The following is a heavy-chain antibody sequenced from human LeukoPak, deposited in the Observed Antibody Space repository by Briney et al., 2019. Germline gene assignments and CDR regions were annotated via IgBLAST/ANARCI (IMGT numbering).Heavy chain of an antibody. J-gene: IGHJ5*02. CDR2: IYPGDSDT. Sequence: GESLKISCKGSGYSFTSYWIGWVRQMPGKGLEWMGIIYPGDSDTRYSPSFQGQVTISADKSISTAYLQWSSLKASDTAMYYCARFPTNYYGSSAASSWFDPWGQGTLVTVSS. CDR3: ARFPTNYYGSSAASSWFDP. V-gene: IGHV5-51*01. CDR1: GYSFTSYW. D-gene: IGHD3-22*01.